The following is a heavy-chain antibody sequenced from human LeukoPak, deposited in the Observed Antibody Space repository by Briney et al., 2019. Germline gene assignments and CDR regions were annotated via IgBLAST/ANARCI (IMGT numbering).Heavy chain of an antibody. CDR3: AKDSVSNEPFDY. CDR2: ISYDGSNK. V-gene: IGHV3-30*18. D-gene: IGHD2/OR15-2a*01. J-gene: IGHJ4*02. CDR1: GFTLSSYG. Sequence: PGGSLRLSCAASGFTLSSYGMHWVRQAPGKGLEWVAVISYDGSNKYYADSVKGRFTISRDNSKNTLYLQMNSLRAEDTAVYYCAKDSVSNEPFDYWGQGTLVTVSS.